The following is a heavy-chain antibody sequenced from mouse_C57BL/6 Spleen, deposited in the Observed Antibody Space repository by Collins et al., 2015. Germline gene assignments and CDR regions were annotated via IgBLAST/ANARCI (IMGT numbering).Heavy chain of an antibody. CDR1: GFTFSDFY. J-gene: IGHJ1*03. Sequence: EVKLVESGGGLVQSGRSLRLSCATSGFTFSDFYMEWVRQAPGKGLEWIAASRNKANDYTTEYSASVKGRFIVSRDTSQSILYLQMNALRAEDTAIYYCARDAYDWCFDVWGTGTTVTVSS. V-gene: IGHV7-1*01. CDR3: ARDAYDWCFDV. CDR2: SRNKANDYTT. D-gene: IGHD2-12*01.